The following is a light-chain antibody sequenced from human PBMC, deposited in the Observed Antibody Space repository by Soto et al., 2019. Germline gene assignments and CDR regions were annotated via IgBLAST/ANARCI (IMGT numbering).Light chain of an antibody. CDR1: SSDVGGYNY. J-gene: IGLJ2*01. CDR3: SSYTSSSTLEV. CDR2: DVS. V-gene: IGLV2-14*01. Sequence: QSALTQPASVSGSPGQSITISCTVTSSDVGGYNYVSWYQQHQGKAPKLMIYDVSNRPTGVSNRFSGSKSGNTASLTISGLQAEDEADYYCSSYTSSSTLEVFGGGTKLTVL.